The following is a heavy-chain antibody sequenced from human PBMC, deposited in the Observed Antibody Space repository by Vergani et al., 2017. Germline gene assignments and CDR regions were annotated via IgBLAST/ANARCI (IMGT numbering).Heavy chain of an antibody. CDR1: GYTFTSYG. D-gene: IGHD2-2*01. CDR2: ISAYNGNT. Sequence: QVQLVQSGAEVKKPGASVKVSCKASGYTFTSYGISWVRQAPGQGLEWMGWISAYNGNTNYAQKLQGRVTMTTDTSTSTAYMELRSLRSDYTAVYYCARDPDIVLVPAAPYYYYYYGMDVWGQGTTVTVSS. CDR3: ARDPDIVLVPAAPYYYYYYGMDV. V-gene: IGHV1-18*04. J-gene: IGHJ6*02.